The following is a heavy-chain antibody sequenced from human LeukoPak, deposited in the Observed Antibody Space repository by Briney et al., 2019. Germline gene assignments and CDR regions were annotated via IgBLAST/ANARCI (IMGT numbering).Heavy chain of an antibody. D-gene: IGHD4-17*01. CDR3: ARVGTTVTHFDY. CDR2: IYYSGST. J-gene: IGHJ4*02. V-gene: IGHV4-31*03. CDR1: GGSISSGGYY. Sequence: PSETLSLTCTVSGGSISSGGYYWSWIRQHPGKGLEWIGYIYYSGSTYYNPSLKSRVTISVDTSKNQFSLKLSSVTAADTAVYYCARVGTTVTHFDYWGQGTLVTVSS.